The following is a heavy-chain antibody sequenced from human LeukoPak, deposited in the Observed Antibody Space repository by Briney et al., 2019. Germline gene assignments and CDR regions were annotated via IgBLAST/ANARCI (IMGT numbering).Heavy chain of an antibody. D-gene: IGHD4-17*01. CDR1: GGSFSGYY. J-gene: IGHJ5*02. CDR2: INHSGST. Sequence: PSETLSLTCAVYGGSFSGYYWSWTRQPPGKGLEWIWEINHSGSTNYNPSLKSRVTISVDTSKNQFSLKLSSVTAADTAVYYCARLGAEGLYGDYVDDLYNWFDPWGQGTLVTVSS. V-gene: IGHV4-34*01. CDR3: ARLGAEGLYGDYVDDLYNWFDP.